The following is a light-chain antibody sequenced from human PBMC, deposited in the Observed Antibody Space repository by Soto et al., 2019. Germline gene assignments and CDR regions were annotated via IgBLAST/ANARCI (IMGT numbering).Light chain of an antibody. J-gene: IGLJ1*01. CDR1: SSDVGGYNY. V-gene: IGLV2-11*01. Sequence: QSVLTQPRSVSGSPGQSITISCTGTSSDVGGYNYVSWYRQHPGKAPKLMIYDVSPRPSGFPDRFSGSKSGNTASLTSSGLNDEYEADYYCCSYAGSYTHYVFGTGNKLTVL. CDR3: CSYAGSYTHYV. CDR2: DVS.